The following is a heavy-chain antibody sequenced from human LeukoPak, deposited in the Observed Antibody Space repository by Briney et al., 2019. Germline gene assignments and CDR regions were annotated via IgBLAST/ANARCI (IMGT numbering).Heavy chain of an antibody. D-gene: IGHD6-19*01. CDR1: GGSISSSSDY. CDR2: IYYSGST. J-gene: IGHJ4*02. V-gene: IGHV4-39*01. Sequence: PSEALSLTCTVSGGSISSSSDYWGWIRQPPGKGLECIGSIYYSGSTNYNPSLKSRVTISVDTSKNQFSLKLNSVTAADTAVYYCARRYTSGWYNYWGQGILVTVSS. CDR3: ARRYTSGWYNY.